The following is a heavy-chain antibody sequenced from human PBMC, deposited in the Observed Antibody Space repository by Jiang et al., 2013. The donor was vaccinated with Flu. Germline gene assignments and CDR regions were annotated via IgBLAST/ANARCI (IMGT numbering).Heavy chain of an antibody. CDR2: ILYDGSYK. Sequence: VQLVESGGGVVQSGGSLRLSCAASGFTFNTFGMHWVRQAPGKGLEWVALILYDGSYKYYADSVKGRFTISRDNSKNTLYLQMSSLRAEDRAVYYCATDTQHRVLQQWGQGTLVT. CDR1: GFTFNTFG. J-gene: IGHJ1*01. CDR3: ATDTQHRVLQQ. V-gene: IGHV3-30*02. D-gene: IGHD6-13*01.